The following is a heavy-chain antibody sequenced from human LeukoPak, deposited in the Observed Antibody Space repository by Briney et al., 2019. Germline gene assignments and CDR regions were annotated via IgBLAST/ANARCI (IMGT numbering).Heavy chain of an antibody. CDR1: GFTFSSYW. J-gene: IGHJ5*02. D-gene: IGHD3-10*01. Sequence: GGSLRLSCAASGFTFSSYWMHWVRQAPGEGLVWVSRINSDGSSTSYADSVKGRFTISRDNAKNTLYLQMNSLRAEDTAVYYCARDRDYYGSGSSFDPWGQGTLVTVSS. CDR2: INSDGSST. CDR3: ARDRDYYGSGSSFDP. V-gene: IGHV3-74*01.